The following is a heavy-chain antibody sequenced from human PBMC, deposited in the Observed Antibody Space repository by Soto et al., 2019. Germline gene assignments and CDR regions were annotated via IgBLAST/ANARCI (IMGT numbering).Heavy chain of an antibody. CDR3: GRDGALGDTAVVDS. J-gene: IGHJ4*02. Sequence: QVQLVESGGGVVQPGKSLRLSCAASGFTFSTYGMHWVRQAPGKGLEWVAVIWYDGSNKYHGDSLKGRFTISRDNSKKTLYLQIRTLRAEDTAVYYWGRDGALGDTAVVDSWGQGNGVTVSS. D-gene: IGHD5-18*01. V-gene: IGHV3-33*01. CDR2: IWYDGSNK. CDR1: GFTFSTYG.